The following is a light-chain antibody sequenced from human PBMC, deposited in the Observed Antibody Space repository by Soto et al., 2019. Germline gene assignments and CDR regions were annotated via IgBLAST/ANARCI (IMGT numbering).Light chain of an antibody. CDR3: SSYAGSNNFGV. V-gene: IGLV2-8*01. J-gene: IGLJ1*01. CDR2: EVS. Sequence: QYVLPQPPSASGSPGQSVTISCTGTSSDVGGYNYVSWYQQHPGKAPKLMIYEVSKRPSGVPDRFSGSKSGNTASLTVSGLQAEDEADYYCSSYAGSNNFGVFGTGTKVTVL. CDR1: SSDVGGYNY.